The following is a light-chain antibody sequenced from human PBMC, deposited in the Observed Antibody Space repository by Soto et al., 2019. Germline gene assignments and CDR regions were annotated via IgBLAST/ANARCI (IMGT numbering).Light chain of an antibody. J-gene: IGKJ5*01. Sequence: EIVMPHSPATLSVSPGERATLTCRASQSVSSNLAWYQQKPGQAPRLLLYDASTRATGIPARFSGSGSGTEFTLTISSLQSEDFAVYYCQQYNNWPPITFGQGTRLEIK. V-gene: IGKV3-15*01. CDR3: QQYNNWPPIT. CDR1: QSVSSN. CDR2: DAS.